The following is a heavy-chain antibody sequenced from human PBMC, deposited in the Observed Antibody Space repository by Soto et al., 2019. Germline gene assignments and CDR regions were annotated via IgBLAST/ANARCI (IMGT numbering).Heavy chain of an antibody. V-gene: IGHV1-46*01. CDR1: GYTFTSYY. D-gene: IGHD6-13*01. CDR2: INPSGGST. CDR3: AREAAGTWNYYYYGMDV. Sequence: ASVKVSCKASGYTFTSYYMHWVRQAPGQGLEWMGIINPSGGSTSYAQKFQGRVTMTRDTSTSTVYMELSSLRSEDTAVYYCAREAAGTWNYYYYGMDVWGQGTTVTVSS. J-gene: IGHJ6*02.